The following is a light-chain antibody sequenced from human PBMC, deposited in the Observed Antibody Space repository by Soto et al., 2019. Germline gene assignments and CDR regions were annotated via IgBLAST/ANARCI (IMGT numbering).Light chain of an antibody. CDR2: DAS. J-gene: IGKJ5*01. V-gene: IGKV3-11*01. CDR3: QHRSYWPRGA. CDR1: QSISNF. Sequence: DIVLTQSPATLSLSPGERATLSCRASQSISNFLAWYQQKPGQAPRLLIYDASNRDTGIPARFSGSGSGTDFPLTISSLEPEDFAIYYCQHRSYWPRGAFGQGTRLDIK.